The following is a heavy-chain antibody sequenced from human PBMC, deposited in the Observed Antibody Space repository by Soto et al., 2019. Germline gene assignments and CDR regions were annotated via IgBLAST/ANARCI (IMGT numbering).Heavy chain of an antibody. V-gene: IGHV1-3*01. Sequence: ASVKVSCKASGYTFTHHGISWVRQAPGQRLEWMGWINAGNGNTKYSQKFQGRVTITRDTSASTAYMELSSLRSEDTAVYYCARGGYYYDSSGSPYFDYWGQGTLVTVSS. CDR1: GYTFTHHG. CDR2: INAGNGNT. D-gene: IGHD3-22*01. CDR3: ARGGYYYDSSGSPYFDY. J-gene: IGHJ4*02.